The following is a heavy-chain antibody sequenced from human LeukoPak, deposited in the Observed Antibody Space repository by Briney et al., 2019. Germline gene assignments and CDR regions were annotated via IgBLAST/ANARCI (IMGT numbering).Heavy chain of an antibody. CDR2: ISSSSSYI. V-gene: IGHV3-21*01. CDR1: GFTFSSYS. CDR3: ARGFLYCSSTSCLNFDY. D-gene: IGHD2-2*01. Sequence: GGSLRLSCAASGFTFSSYSMNWVRQAPGKGLEWVSSISSSSSYIYYADSVKGRFTISRDNAKNSLYLQMNSLRAEDTAVYYCARGFLYCSSTSCLNFDYWGQGTLVTVSS. J-gene: IGHJ4*02.